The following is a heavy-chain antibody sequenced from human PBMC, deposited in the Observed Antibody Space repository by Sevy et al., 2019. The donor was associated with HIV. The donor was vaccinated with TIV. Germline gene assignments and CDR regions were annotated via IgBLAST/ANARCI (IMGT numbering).Heavy chain of an antibody. Sequence: GGSLRLSCAASGFTFSSYAMSWVRQAPGKGLEWVSAIRGSGGSTYYADSVKGRFTISRDNSKNTLYLQMNSLRAEDTAVYYCAKEGDSSGWYGGAYYFDYWGQGTLVTVSS. CDR2: IRGSGGST. V-gene: IGHV3-23*01. J-gene: IGHJ4*02. CDR1: GFTFSSYA. CDR3: AKEGDSSGWYGGAYYFDY. D-gene: IGHD6-19*01.